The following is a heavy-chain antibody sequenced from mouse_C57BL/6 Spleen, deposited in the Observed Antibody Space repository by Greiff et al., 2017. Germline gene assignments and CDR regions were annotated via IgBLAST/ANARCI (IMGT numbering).Heavy chain of an antibody. CDR1: GYTFTSYW. CDR3: ARWVYYEYACYFDY. D-gene: IGHD2-4*01. J-gene: IGHJ2*01. Sequence: QVQLQQPGAELVKPGASVKLSCKASGYTFTSYWMHWVKPRPGQGLEWIGMIHPNSGSPNYNEKFKSKATLTVDKSSSTAYMQLSSLTPEDSAVYYYARWVYYEYACYFDYWGQGTTLTVSS. V-gene: IGHV1-64*01. CDR2: IHPNSGSP.